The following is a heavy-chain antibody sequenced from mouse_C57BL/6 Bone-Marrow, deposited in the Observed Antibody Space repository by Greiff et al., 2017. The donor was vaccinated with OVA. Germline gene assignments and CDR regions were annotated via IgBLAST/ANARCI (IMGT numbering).Heavy chain of an antibody. CDR1: GYTFTSYG. D-gene: IGHD4-1*01. V-gene: IGHV1-58*01. J-gene: IGHJ2*01. CDR3: ARTGTGY. CDR2: IYLGNGYT. Sequence: EVQLQQSGAELVRPGSSVKMSCKTSGYTFTSYGINWVKQRPGQGLEWIGYIYLGNGYTEYNEKFKGKATLTSDTSSSTAYMQLSSLTSEDSAIYFCARTGTGYWGQGTTLTVSS.